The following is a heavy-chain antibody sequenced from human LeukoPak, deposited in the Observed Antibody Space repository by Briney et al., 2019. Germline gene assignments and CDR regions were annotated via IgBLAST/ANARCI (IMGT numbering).Heavy chain of an antibody. D-gene: IGHD1-1*01. CDR3: ARDHNYAFDN. Sequence: GGSLRLSCTASGFPFSDYSMNWVRQAPGKGLEWISYIVISSGNTKYADSVKGRFTISAENARNSLYLQMNSLRVEDTAVYYCARDHNYAFDNWGQGTLVSVSS. J-gene: IGHJ4*02. CDR1: GFPFSDYS. CDR2: IVISSGNT. V-gene: IGHV3-48*04.